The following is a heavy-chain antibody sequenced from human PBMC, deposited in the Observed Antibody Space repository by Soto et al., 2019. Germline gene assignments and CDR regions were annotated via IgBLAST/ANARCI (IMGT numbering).Heavy chain of an antibody. CDR3: ASKSELFYYYGMDV. Sequence: ASVKVSCKASGYTFTSYCISWVRQAPGQGLEWMGWISAYNGNTNYAQKLQGRVTMATDTSTSTAYMELRSLRSDDTAVYYCASKSELFYYYGMDVWGQGTTVTVSS. V-gene: IGHV1-18*04. J-gene: IGHJ6*02. CDR1: GYTFTSYC. CDR2: ISAYNGNT. D-gene: IGHD1-26*01.